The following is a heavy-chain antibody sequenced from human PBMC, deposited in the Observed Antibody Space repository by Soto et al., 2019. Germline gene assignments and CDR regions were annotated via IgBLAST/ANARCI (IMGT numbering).Heavy chain of an antibody. CDR1: GFTFSSYS. J-gene: IGHJ2*01. V-gene: IGHV3-21*01. Sequence: EVQLVESEGGQVKPGGSLRLSCAASGFTFSSYSMNWVRQAPGKGLEWVSSISSSSSYIYYADSVKGRFTISRDNAKNSLYLQMNSLRAEDTAVYYCARDKWNGGLRHFDLWGRGTLVTVSS. CDR3: ARDKWNGGLRHFDL. CDR2: ISSSSSYI. D-gene: IGHD3-16*01.